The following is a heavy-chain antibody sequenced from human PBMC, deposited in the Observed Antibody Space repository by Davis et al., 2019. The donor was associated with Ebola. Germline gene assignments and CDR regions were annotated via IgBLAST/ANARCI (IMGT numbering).Heavy chain of an antibody. CDR1: GASVSSGG. CDR2: TYYTSKWIN. J-gene: IGHJ4*02. V-gene: IGHV6-1*01. CDR3: ARGWSRTGFDV. Sequence: PSETLSLTCPISGASVSSGGRNWIRQSPSRGLELLGRTYYTSKWINDYGESVTGRITINPDTFMNQFSLHLNSVTPEDTAVYYCARGWSRTGFDVWGQGIQVTVSS. D-gene: IGHD6-19*01.